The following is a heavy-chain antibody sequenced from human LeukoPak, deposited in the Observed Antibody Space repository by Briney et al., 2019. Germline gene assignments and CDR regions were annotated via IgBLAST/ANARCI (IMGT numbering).Heavy chain of an antibody. CDR3: ARGNPALSRAAGYYFDY. D-gene: IGHD6-13*01. CDR2: IYTSGST. J-gene: IGHJ4*02. V-gene: IGHV4-61*02. Sequence: SQTLSLTCTVSGGSISSGSYYWSWIRQPAGKGLEWIGRIYTSGSTNYNPSLKSRVTISVDTSKNQFSLKLSSVTAADTAVYYCARGNPALSRAAGYYFDYWGQGTLVTASS. CDR1: GGSISSGSYY.